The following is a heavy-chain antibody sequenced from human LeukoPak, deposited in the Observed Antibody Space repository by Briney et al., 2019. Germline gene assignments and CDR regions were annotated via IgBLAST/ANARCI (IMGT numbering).Heavy chain of an antibody. J-gene: IGHJ4*02. V-gene: IGHV4-59*12. Sequence: SETLSLTCTVSGASISSWYWSWIRQPPGKGLEWIGYIYGSGNTNYNPSLKSRVTMSIDTSKNQFSLKLSSVTAADTAVYYCATARDILTGYYKGGFDYWGQGTLVTVSS. CDR1: GASISSWY. D-gene: IGHD3-9*01. CDR3: ATARDILTGYYKGGFDY. CDR2: IYGSGNT.